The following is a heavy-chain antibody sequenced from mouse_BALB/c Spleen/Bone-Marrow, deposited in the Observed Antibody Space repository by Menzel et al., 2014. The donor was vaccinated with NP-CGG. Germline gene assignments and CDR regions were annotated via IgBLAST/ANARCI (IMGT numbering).Heavy chain of an antibody. Sequence: EVKLVESGGGLVQPGGSLRLSCTTSGFTFTDYYMSWVRLPPGKALEWLAFIRNKAYGYTTEYSASVRGRFTISRDNSQSILYLQMNTLRAEDSATYYCARFPMDYWGQGTSVTVSS. CDR2: IRNKAYGYTT. CDR3: ARFPMDY. CDR1: GFTFTDYY. V-gene: IGHV7-3*02. J-gene: IGHJ4*01.